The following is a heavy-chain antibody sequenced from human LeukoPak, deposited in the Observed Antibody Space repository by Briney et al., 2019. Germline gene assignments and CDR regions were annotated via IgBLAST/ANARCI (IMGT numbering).Heavy chain of an antibody. D-gene: IGHD6-6*01. CDR2: IIPIFGTA. CDR1: GDTFSSYA. V-gene: IGHV1-69*13. Sequence: SVKVSCKASGDTFSSYAISWVRQAPGQGLEWMGGIIPIFGTANYAQKFQGRVTITADESTSTAYMELSSLRSEDTAVYYCARDFGPYSSSDYYYYYMDVWGKGTTVTVSS. CDR3: ARDFGPYSSSDYYYYYMDV. J-gene: IGHJ6*03.